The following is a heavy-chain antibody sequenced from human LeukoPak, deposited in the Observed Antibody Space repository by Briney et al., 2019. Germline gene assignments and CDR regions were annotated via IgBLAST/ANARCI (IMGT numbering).Heavy chain of an antibody. CDR2: IYYSGST. CDR1: GDSISSSSYY. Sequence: SETLSLTCTVSGDSISSSSYYWGWIRQPPGKGLEWIGSIYYSGSTCYNPSLKSRVTISVDTSKNQFSLKLSSVTAADTAVYYCARDITGSFDYWGQGNLVTVSS. CDR3: ARDITGSFDY. J-gene: IGHJ4*02. D-gene: IGHD1-14*01. V-gene: IGHV4-39*07.